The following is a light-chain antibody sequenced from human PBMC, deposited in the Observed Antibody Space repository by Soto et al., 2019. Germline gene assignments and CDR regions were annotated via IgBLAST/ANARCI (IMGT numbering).Light chain of an antibody. CDR1: QSISSW. Sequence: DIQMTQSPSTLSASVGDRVTITCRASQSISSWLAWYQQKPGKAPKFLIYKASNLEVGVPSRFSGSGSGTEFTLTISSLQPDDFATYYCQQYNTFLTFGGGTKVDI. J-gene: IGKJ4*01. V-gene: IGKV1-5*03. CDR3: QQYNTFLT. CDR2: KAS.